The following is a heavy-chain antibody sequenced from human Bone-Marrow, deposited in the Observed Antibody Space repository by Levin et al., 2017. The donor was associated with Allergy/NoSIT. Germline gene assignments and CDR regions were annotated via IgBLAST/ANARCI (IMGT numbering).Heavy chain of an antibody. D-gene: IGHD2-8*01. CDR3: ARGLCTSGVCSPYYFDS. Sequence: PGESLKISCATSGFSFRDSYINWIRQAPGKGLEWIAYSGIGTSFTDYADSVKGRFTFSIDDADDSLYLQMSSLRAEDTAVYYCARGLCTSGVCSPYYFDSWGQGTLVTVSS. CDR2: SGIGTSFT. CDR1: GFSFRDSY. V-gene: IGHV3-11*06. J-gene: IGHJ4*02.